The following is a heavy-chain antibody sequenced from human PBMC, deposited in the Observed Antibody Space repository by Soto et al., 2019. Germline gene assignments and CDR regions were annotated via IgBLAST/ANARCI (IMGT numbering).Heavy chain of an antibody. CDR2: IYYSGST. CDR1: GGSISTGGYY. CDR3: ARRLSVTLFDN. V-gene: IGHV4-31*03. J-gene: IGHJ4*02. Sequence: QVQLQESGPGLVKPSQTLSLTCTVSGGSISTGGYYWTWIRQHPGKGLEWIGYIYYSGSTYYNPSLKSRVTISVDTYKNQFSLKLSSVTAADTAVYYCARRLSVTLFDNWGQGTLVTVSS. D-gene: IGHD4-17*01.